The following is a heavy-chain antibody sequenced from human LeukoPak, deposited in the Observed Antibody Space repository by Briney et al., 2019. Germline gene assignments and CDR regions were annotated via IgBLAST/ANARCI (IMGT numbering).Heavy chain of an antibody. CDR2: IYFSGST. Sequence: SETLSLTCTVSGDSISSSSYYWGWIRQPRGKGLEWIGSIYFSGSTYYNPSLKSRVTISVDTSKNQFSLKLSSVTAADTAVYYCAPYYYHSSGYFRAFDIWGQGTMVTVSS. D-gene: IGHD3-22*01. CDR3: APYYYHSSGYFRAFDI. J-gene: IGHJ3*02. V-gene: IGHV4-39*07. CDR1: GDSISSSSYY.